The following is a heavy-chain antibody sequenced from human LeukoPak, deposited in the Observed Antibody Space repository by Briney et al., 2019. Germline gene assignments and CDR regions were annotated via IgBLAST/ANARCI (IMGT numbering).Heavy chain of an antibody. CDR3: ARNDDSSGYYSFDY. CDR2: IIPILGIA. D-gene: IGHD3-22*01. CDR1: GGTFSSYA. Sequence: GSSVKVSCKASGGTFSSYAISWVRQAPGQELEWMGRIIPILGIANYAQKFQGRVTITADKSTSTAYMELSSLRSEDTAVYYCARNDDSSGYYSFDYWGQGTLVTVSS. V-gene: IGHV1-69*04. J-gene: IGHJ4*02.